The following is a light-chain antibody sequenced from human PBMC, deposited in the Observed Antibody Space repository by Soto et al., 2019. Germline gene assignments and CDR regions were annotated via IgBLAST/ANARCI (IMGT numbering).Light chain of an antibody. J-gene: IGLJ2*01. Sequence: QSVLTQPPSASGTPGQRVTISCSGSSSNIGSNTVIWYQQLPGTAPKLLIYSSNQRPSGVPDRFSGSKSGTSASLAISGLQSEDEADYYCAAWDDSLNGLVFGGGTKLTVL. CDR3: AAWDDSLNGLV. V-gene: IGLV1-44*01. CDR1: SSNIGSNT. CDR2: SSN.